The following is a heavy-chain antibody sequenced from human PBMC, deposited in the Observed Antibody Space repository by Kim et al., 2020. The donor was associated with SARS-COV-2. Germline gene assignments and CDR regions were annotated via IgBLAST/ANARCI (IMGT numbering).Heavy chain of an antibody. CDR2: INPNSGGT. V-gene: IGHV1-2*06. CDR1: GYTFTGYY. CDR3: ARDQERITMIVVVIRADAFDI. D-gene: IGHD3-22*01. Sequence: ASVKVSCKASGYTFTGYYMHWVRQAPGQGLEWMGRINPNSGGTNYAQKFQGRVTMTRDTSISTAYMELSRLRSDDTAVYYCARDQERITMIVVVIRADAFDIWGQGTMVTVSS. J-gene: IGHJ3*02.